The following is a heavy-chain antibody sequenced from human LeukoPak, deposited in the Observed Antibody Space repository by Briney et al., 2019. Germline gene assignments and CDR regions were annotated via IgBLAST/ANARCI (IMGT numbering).Heavy chain of an antibody. J-gene: IGHJ6*03. CDR2: IYVTGT. Sequence: EASETLSLTCTVSGGSIGTYYWSWVRQSPGTGLEWIGYIYVTGTRYNPYLQSRVTISVDRSRNQFFLKMTSVTAADTAVYYCARHIGGGIEDMGVWGRGTKVTVSS. CDR3: ARHIGGGIEDMGV. CDR1: GGSIGTYY. V-gene: IGHV4-59*08. D-gene: IGHD3-16*02.